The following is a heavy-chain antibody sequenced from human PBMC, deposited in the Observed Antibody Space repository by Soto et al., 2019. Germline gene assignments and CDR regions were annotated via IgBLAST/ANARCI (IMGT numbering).Heavy chain of an antibody. D-gene: IGHD6-13*01. Sequence: GASVKVSCKASGYTFTSYDINWVRQATGQGLEWMGWMNPNSGNTGYAQKFQGRVTTTRNTSISTAYMELSSLRSEDTAVYYCARGRSSSWYPSWFDPWGQGTLVTVSS. J-gene: IGHJ5*02. CDR2: MNPNSGNT. CDR1: GYTFTSYD. CDR3: ARGRSSSWYPSWFDP. V-gene: IGHV1-8*01.